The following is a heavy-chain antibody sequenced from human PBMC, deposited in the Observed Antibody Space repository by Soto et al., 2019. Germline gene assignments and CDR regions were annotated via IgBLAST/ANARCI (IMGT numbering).Heavy chain of an antibody. CDR1: GYTFTTSG. D-gene: IGHD1-26*01. CDR3: ARQGSWTYCYYGLDV. CDR2: ISTYNGDT. Sequence: QVQLVQSGPEVRKPGASVKVSCEASGYTFTTSGITWVRQVPGQGLEWMGWISTYNGDTNSAQNFQGRVLMTADTSTGTAYMELMSLKSAATAVYYCARQGSWTYCYYGLDVWGQGTTVSVSS. J-gene: IGHJ6*02. V-gene: IGHV1-18*01.